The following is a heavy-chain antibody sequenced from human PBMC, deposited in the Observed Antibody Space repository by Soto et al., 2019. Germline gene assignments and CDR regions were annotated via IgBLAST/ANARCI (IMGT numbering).Heavy chain of an antibody. CDR3: ARDGFQEDV. D-gene: IGHD5-12*01. J-gene: IGHJ6*02. CDR1: GFTFSSYA. Sequence: QVQLVESGGGVVQPGRSLRLSCAASGFTFSSYAMHWVRQAPGKGLEWVAVILSDGSNKWYVDSVKGRFTISRDNSKNTLYLQMNSLRAEDTAVYYCARDGFQEDVWGQGTTVTVSS. V-gene: IGHV3-30-3*01. CDR2: ILSDGSNK.